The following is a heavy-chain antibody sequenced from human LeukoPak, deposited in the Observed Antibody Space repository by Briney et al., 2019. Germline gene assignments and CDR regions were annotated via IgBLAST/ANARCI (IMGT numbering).Heavy chain of an antibody. J-gene: IGHJ4*02. CDR1: GYTFTSYG. CDR3: ARACDSSGWHKQRVYYFDY. V-gene: IGHV1-18*01. D-gene: IGHD6-19*01. Sequence: GASVKVSCKASGYTFTSYGISWVRQAPGQGLEWMGWISAYNGNTNYAQKLQGRVTMTTDTSTSTAYMELRSLRSDDTAVYYCARACDSSGWHKQRVYYFDYWGQGTLVTVSS. CDR2: ISAYNGNT.